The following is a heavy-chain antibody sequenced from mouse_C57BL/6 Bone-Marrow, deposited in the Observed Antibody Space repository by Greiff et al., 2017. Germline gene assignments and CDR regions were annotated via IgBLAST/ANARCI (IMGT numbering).Heavy chain of an antibody. CDR3: ASGDDGYSHRYFDV. J-gene: IGHJ1*03. CDR2: IRYDGST. CDR1: GYTITSGSY. Sequence: DVQLQESGPGLVKPSQSLSLTCSVTGYTITSGSYWNWIRQFPGNKLEWVGYIRYDGSTNYNPYLKNRISITRDTSKNQFFLKLNSVTTEDTATYYCASGDDGYSHRYFDVWGTGTTVTVSS. V-gene: IGHV3-6*01. D-gene: IGHD2-3*01.